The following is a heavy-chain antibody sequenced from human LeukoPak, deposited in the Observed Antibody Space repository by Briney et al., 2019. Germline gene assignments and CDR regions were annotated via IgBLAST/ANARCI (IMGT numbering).Heavy chain of an antibody. CDR1: GFTFRDYN. CDR2: ISVGSTTK. D-gene: IGHD2-2*01. J-gene: IGHJ4*02. V-gene: IGHV3-48*01. CDR3: AKYCITTSCYGSVDY. Sequence: PGGSLRLSCAASGFTFRDYNMNWVRRAPGKGLEWVSYISVGSTTKYYADSVKGRFTIPRDNAKNSLYLQMYSLRAEDTAVYYCAKYCITTSCYGSVDYWGQGTLVTVSS.